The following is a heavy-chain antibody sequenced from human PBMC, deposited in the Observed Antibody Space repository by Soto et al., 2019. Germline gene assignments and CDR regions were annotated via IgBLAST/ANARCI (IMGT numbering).Heavy chain of an antibody. CDR3: STYSNYGQRTRYHHS. D-gene: IGHD2-15*01. CDR2: IHHSGTT. V-gene: IGHV4-39*01. CDR1: GGSITSRNHY. Sequence: WGTLSLICAVYGGSITSRNHYWVCVRPPTGKGLEWVASIHHSGTTYYNPSLRRRITMSIYTSNNLFSLSLTSVTAADTATYFCSTYSNYGQRTRYHHSWGQGTLVTVSS. J-gene: IGHJ4*02.